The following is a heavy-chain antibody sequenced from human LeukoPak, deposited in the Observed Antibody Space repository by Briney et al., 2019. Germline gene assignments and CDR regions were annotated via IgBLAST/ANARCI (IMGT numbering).Heavy chain of an antibody. CDR1: GGSISSYY. J-gene: IGHJ4*02. D-gene: IGHD2-15*01. V-gene: IGHV4-59*08. CDR3: ASLHCSGGSCAASY. CDR2: IYYSGST. Sequence: SETLSLTCTVSGGSISSYYWSWIRQPPGRGLEWIGYIYYSGSTNYNPSLKSRVTISVDTSKNQFSLKLSSVTAADTAVYYCASLHCSGGSCAASYWGQGTLVTVSS.